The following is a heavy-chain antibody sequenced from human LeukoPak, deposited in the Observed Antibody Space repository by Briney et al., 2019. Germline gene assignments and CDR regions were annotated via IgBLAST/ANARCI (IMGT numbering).Heavy chain of an antibody. CDR2: INPKSGDT. J-gene: IGHJ5*02. CDR1: GYTFTNYD. V-gene: IGHV1-2*06. Sequence: ASVKVSCKASGYTFTNYDIIWVRQAPGQGLEWMGRINPKSGDTNYAQKFQDRVTMTRDTSMSTAYMEISRLRYDDTAVYYCGRGIQSFDPWGQGTLVTVSS. CDR3: GRGIQSFDP.